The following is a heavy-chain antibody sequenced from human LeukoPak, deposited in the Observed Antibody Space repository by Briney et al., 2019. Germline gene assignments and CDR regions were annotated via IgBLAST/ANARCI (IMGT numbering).Heavy chain of an antibody. J-gene: IGHJ4*02. CDR1: GFTFSSYE. V-gene: IGHV3-48*03. D-gene: IGHD1-26*01. CDR3: AKSGFCGNYFVNFFYF. Sequence: GGSLRLSCAASGFTFSSYEMNWVRQAPGKGLEWVSYISSSGSTIYYADSVKGRFTISRDNAKNSLYLQMNSLRAEATAVYYCAKSGFCGNYFVNFFYFWGQGTLVTVSS. CDR2: ISSSGSTI.